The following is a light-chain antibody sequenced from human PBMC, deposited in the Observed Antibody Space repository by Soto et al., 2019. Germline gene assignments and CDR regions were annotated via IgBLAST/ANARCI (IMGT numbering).Light chain of an antibody. V-gene: IGLV9-49*03. J-gene: IGLJ2*01. Sequence: QAVVTQPPSASASLGASVTLTCTLSSGYSNYKVDWYQQRPGKGPRFVMRVGTGGIVGSKGDGIPDRFSVLGSGLNRYLTIKNIQEEDESYYHCGADHGSGNNFVSLFGGGTELTVL. CDR1: SGYSNYK. CDR3: GADHGSGNNFVSL. CDR2: VGTGGIVG.